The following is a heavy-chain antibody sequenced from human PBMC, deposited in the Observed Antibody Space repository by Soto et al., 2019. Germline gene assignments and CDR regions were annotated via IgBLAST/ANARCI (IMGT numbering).Heavy chain of an antibody. J-gene: IGHJ6*03. CDR3: ARGHLAVVPVASWFYYMDV. Sequence: QVQLVQSGAEVEKPGASVKVSCKASGYTFTNYAVHWVRQAPGQRREWMGWINAGNGNTRFSQNLQGRVTITRDTSARTVYMELSRLRSEDTAVYYCARGHLAVVPVASWFYYMDVWGKGTTVTVSS. V-gene: IGHV1-3*01. D-gene: IGHD2-2*01. CDR1: GYTFTNYA. CDR2: INAGNGNT.